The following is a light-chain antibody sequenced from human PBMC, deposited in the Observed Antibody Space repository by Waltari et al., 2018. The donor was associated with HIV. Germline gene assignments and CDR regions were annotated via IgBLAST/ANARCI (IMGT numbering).Light chain of an antibody. CDR1: KSVSSGY. CDR3: HQYGSSTET. J-gene: IGKJ1*01. Sequence: EIVLTQSPGTLSLSPGERATLSCRASKSVSSGYLAWYRHKPGQAPRRLIYDASTRATGIPDRFSGSGSGTDFTLTISRLEPEDFAVYYCHQYGSSTETFGQGTKVEIK. CDR2: DAS. V-gene: IGKV3-20*01.